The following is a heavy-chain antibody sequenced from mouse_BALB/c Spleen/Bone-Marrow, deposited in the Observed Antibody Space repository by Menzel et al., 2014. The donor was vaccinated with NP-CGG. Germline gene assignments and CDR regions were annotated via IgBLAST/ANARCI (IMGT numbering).Heavy chain of an antibody. CDR1: GYTFTGYN. V-gene: IGHV1-18*01. CDR2: TNPNYDST. CDR3: ARRDGYDSYFDY. J-gene: IGHJ2*01. D-gene: IGHD2-2*01. Sequence: EVKLQESGAELVKPGASVKISCKASGYTFTGYNMDWVKQSHGKSLEWIGDTNPNYDSTSYNQKFKGKATLTVDKSSSTAYMELRSLTSEDTAVYYCARRDGYDSYFDYWGQGTTLTVSS.